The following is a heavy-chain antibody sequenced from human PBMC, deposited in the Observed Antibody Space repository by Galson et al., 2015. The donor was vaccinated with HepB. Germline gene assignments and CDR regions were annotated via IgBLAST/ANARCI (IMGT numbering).Heavy chain of an antibody. V-gene: IGHV3-23*01. CDR3: AKAPPYYDFWSGHFDY. CDR1: GFTFSSYA. J-gene: IGHJ4*02. Sequence: SLRLSCAASGFTFSSYAVSWVRQAPGKGLEWVSAISGSGGSTYYADSVKGRFTISRDNSKNTLYLQMNSLRAEDTAVYYCAKAPPYYDFWSGHFDYWGQGTLVTVSS. D-gene: IGHD3-3*01. CDR2: ISGSGGST.